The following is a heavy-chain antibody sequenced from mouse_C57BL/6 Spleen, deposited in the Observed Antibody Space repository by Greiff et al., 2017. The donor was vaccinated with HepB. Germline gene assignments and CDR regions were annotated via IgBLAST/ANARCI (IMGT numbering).Heavy chain of an antibody. CDR2: ISSGGSYT. J-gene: IGHJ2*01. V-gene: IGHV5-6*01. D-gene: IGHD4-1*01. Sequence: EVNLVESGGDLVKPGGSLKLSCAASGFTFSSYGMSWVRQTPDKRLEWVATISSGGSYTYYPDSVKGRFTISRDNAKNTLYLQMSSLKSEDTAMYYCASQNWDYFDYWGQGTTLTVSS. CDR1: GFTFSSYG. CDR3: ASQNWDYFDY.